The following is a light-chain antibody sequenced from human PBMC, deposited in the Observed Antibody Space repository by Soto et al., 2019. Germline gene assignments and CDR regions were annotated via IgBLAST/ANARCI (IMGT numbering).Light chain of an antibody. CDR2: SNN. Sequence: QSVLTQPPSASGTPGQRVTISCSGSSSNIGSNTVNWYQQLPGTAPKLLIYSNNQRPSGVPDRFSGSKSGTSASLAISGLQSEDEADYYCAAWDDSLNGPVFGGGTKLHVL. V-gene: IGLV1-44*01. CDR3: AAWDDSLNGPV. J-gene: IGLJ3*02. CDR1: SSNIGSNT.